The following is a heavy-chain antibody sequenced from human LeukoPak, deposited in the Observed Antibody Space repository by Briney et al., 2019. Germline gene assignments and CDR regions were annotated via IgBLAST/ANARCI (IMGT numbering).Heavy chain of an antibody. CDR2: INAGNGNT. CDR1: FTSXA. V-gene: IGHV1-3*01. Sequence: FTSXAMHWVRQAPGQRLEWMGWINAGNGNTKYSQKFQGRVTITRDTSASTAYMELSSLRSEDTAVYYCASLTPAAGTGYYGMDVWGQGTTVTVSS. D-gene: IGHD6-13*01. CDR3: ASLTPAAGTGYYGMDV. J-gene: IGHJ6*02.